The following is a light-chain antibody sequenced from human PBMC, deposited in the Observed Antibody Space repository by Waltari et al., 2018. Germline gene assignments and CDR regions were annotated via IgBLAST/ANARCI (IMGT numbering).Light chain of an antibody. CDR3: QQYKTFPLT. CDR1: QGISKF. V-gene: IGKV1-16*01. Sequence: DIQMTQSPSSLAASVVDSVTITCPASQGISKFLAWFRQKPGKAPEFLIYGASSLQSGVPSRFSGSGSGTDFTLTISSLQPEDFASYYCQQYKTFPLTFGGGTKVEIK. CDR2: GAS. J-gene: IGKJ4*01.